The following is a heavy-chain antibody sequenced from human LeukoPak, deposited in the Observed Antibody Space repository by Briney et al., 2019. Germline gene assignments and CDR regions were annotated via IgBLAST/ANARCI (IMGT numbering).Heavy chain of an antibody. J-gene: IGHJ3*02. CDR2: IRPNSGNT. Sequence: GASVKVSCKTSGYTFTGYYMHWVRQAPGQGLEWMGWIRPNSGNTGYAQKFQGRVTITRNNSISTVYMELSSLRSEDTAVYYCARRLGLRWDLQAFDIWGQGTMVTVPS. CDR1: GYTFTGYY. V-gene: IGHV1-8*03. CDR3: ARRLGLRWDLQAFDI. D-gene: IGHD4-23*01.